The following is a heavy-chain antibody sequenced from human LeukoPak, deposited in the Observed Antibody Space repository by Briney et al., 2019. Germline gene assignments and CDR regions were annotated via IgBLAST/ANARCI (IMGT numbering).Heavy chain of an antibody. D-gene: IGHD2-21*02. CDR3: ARGYCSGDCFTLFDY. J-gene: IGHJ4*02. CDR2: INPNSGGT. Sequence: ASVKVSCKASGYMFTGYYMHWVRQAHGQGLEWMGWINPNSGGTNYAQKFQGRVTMTRDTSISTAYMELSSLRSDDTAVYYCARGYCSGDCFTLFDYWGQGTLVTVSS. V-gene: IGHV1-2*02. CDR1: GYMFTGYY.